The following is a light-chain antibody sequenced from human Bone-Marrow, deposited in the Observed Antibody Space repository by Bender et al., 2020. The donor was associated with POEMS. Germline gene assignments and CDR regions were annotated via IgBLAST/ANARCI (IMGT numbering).Light chain of an antibody. V-gene: IGLV2-14*01. CDR3: CSYAGGYTWV. CDR1: SRDVGGYKY. Sequence: QSALTQPASVSGSPGQSITISCTGTSRDVGGYKYVSWYQQHPGEAPKLIIYEVTKRPSGVSNRFSGSKSGNTASLIITGLQTEDEADYYCCSYAGGYTWVFGTGTKVSVL. CDR2: EVT. J-gene: IGLJ1*01.